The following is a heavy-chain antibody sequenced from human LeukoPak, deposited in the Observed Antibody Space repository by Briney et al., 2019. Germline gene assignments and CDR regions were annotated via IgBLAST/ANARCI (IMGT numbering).Heavy chain of an antibody. V-gene: IGHV3-30*18. D-gene: IGHD6-19*01. J-gene: IGHJ4*02. CDR3: AKVRYSSGWYRLYFDY. Sequence: GGSLRLSCAASGFSFSSYGMHWVRQAPGKGLEWVAVISYDGSNKYYAASVKGRFTISRDNSKNTLYLQMNSLRAEDTAVYYCAKVRYSSGWYRLYFDYWGQGTLVTVSS. CDR2: ISYDGSNK. CDR1: GFSFSSYG.